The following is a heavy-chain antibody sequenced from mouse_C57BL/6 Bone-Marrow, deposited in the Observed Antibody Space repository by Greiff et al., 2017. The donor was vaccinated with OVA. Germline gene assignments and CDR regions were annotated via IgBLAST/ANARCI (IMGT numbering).Heavy chain of an antibody. CDR3: ARGNYGSPRYFDV. V-gene: IGHV1-22*01. CDR2: INPNNGGT. D-gene: IGHD1-1*01. Sequence: VQLQQSGPELVKPGASVKMSCKASGYTFTDYNMHWVKQSHGKSLEWIGYINPNNGGTSYNQKFKGKATLTVNKSSSTAYMELRSLTSEDSAVYYCARGNYGSPRYFDVWGTGTTVTVSS. CDR1: GYTFTDYN. J-gene: IGHJ1*03.